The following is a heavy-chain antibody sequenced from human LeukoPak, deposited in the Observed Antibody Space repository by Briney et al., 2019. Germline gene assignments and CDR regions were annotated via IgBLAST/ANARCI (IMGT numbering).Heavy chain of an antibody. CDR3: APEKDLLLDS. V-gene: IGHV1-24*01. J-gene: IGHJ5*01. Sequence: GASVKVSCKVSGYSLSELSTHWVRQAPGQGLEWMGGFDPGDDETIYAQKFQGRVTMTEDTSTDTAYLELSSLRSEDTAVYFCAPEKDLLLDSWGQGTPVTVSS. CDR2: FDPGDDET. CDR1: GYSLSELS.